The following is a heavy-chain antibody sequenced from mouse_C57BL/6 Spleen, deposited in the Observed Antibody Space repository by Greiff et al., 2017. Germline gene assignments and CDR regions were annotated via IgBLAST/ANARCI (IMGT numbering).Heavy chain of an antibody. CDR2: IYPGDGDT. J-gene: IGHJ4*01. CDR3: ARRSYYYGSSYDSMDY. D-gene: IGHD1-1*01. V-gene: IGHV1-82*01. CDR1: GYAFSSSW. Sequence: VQLQQSGPELVKPGASVKISCKASGYAFSSSWMNWVKQRPGKGLEGIGRIYPGDGDTNYNGKCKGKATLTADTSSSTAYMQLSRLTSQDSAVYFCARRSYYYGSSYDSMDYWGPGTSVTVSS.